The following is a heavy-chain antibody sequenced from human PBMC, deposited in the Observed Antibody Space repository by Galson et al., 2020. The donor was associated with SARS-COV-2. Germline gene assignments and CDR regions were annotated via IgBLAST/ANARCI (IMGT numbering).Heavy chain of an antibody. Sequence: SENLSLICTVSGGSISSITYYWSWIRQPAGKGLEWIGGISTSGTTNYNPSLKSRVTISVDTSKNQFSLKLTSVTAADTAVYYCARDSDSGSYFIVGDVFDIWGQGTMVTVSS. CDR1: GGSISSITYY. D-gene: IGHD1-26*01. CDR2: ISTSGTT. CDR3: ARDSDSGSYFIVGDVFDI. J-gene: IGHJ3*02. V-gene: IGHV4-61*02.